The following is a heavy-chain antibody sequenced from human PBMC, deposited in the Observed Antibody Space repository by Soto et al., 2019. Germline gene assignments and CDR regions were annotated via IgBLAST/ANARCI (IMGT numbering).Heavy chain of an antibody. D-gene: IGHD4-17*01. CDR3: AHIDYGGNSPYFDY. V-gene: IGHV2-5*01. CDR1: GFSLSTSGVG. CDR2: IYWNDDK. J-gene: IGHJ4*02. Sequence: PTQTLTLTCTFSGFSLSTSGVGVGWIRQPPGKALEWLALIYWNDDKRYSPSLKSRLTITKDTSKNQVVLTMTNMDPVDTATYYCAHIDYGGNSPYFDYWGQGTLVTVSS.